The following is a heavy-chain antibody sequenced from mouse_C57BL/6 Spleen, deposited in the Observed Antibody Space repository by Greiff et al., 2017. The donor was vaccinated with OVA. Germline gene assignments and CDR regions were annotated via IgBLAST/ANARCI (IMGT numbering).Heavy chain of an antibody. V-gene: IGHV3-6*01. CDR3: ARDIYYDYDEGYFDV. D-gene: IGHD2-4*01. CDR1: GYSITSGYY. J-gene: IGHJ1*03. Sequence: EVKVEESGPGLVKPSQSLSLTCSVTGYSITSGYYWNWIRQFPGNKLEWMGYISYDGSNNYNPSLKNRISITRDTSKNQFFLKLNSVTTEDTATYYCARDIYYDYDEGYFDVWGTGTTVTVSS. CDR2: ISYDGSN.